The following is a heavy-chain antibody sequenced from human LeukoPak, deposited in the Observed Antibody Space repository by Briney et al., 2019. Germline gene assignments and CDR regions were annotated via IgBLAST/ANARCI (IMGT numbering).Heavy chain of an antibody. CDR2: IYYNGDT. J-gene: IGHJ5*02. CDR1: GGSISSSSYY. V-gene: IGHV4-61*05. CDR3: VRGPYGSSISNWFDP. D-gene: IGHD3-10*01. Sequence: PSETLSLTCTVTGGSISSSSYYWGWIRQPPGKGLEWIGYIYYNGDTHYNPSLNSRLSMSVDTPKKQFSLNLRSVTAADTAVYYCVRGPYGSSISNWFDPWGQGLLVTVSS.